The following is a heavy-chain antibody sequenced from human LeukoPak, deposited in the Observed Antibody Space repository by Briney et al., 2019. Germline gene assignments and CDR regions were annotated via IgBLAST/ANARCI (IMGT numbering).Heavy chain of an antibody. CDR2: ISSSSSYI. Sequence: PGGSLRLSCAASGFTFSNYSMNWVRQAPGKGLEWVSSISSSSSYIYYADSVKGRFTISRDNAKNSLYLQMNSLRAEDTAVYYCARGGSDILTGYPIDYWGQGTLVTVSS. J-gene: IGHJ4*02. CDR1: GFTFSNYS. D-gene: IGHD3-9*01. V-gene: IGHV3-21*01. CDR3: ARGGSDILTGYPIDY.